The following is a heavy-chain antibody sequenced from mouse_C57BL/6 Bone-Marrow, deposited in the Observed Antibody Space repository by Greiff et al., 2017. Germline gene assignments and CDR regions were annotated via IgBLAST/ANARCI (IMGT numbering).Heavy chain of an antibody. CDR2: ISSGSSTI. V-gene: IGHV5-17*01. J-gene: IGHJ4*01. CDR3: ASLSTMITTGNAMDY. D-gene: IGHD2-4*01. Sequence: EVMLVESGGGLVKPGGSLKLSCAASGFTFSDYGMHWVRQAPEKGLEWVAYISSGSSTIYYADTVKGRFTISRDNAKNTLFLQMTSLRSEDTAMYYCASLSTMITTGNAMDYWGQGTSVTVSS. CDR1: GFTFSDYG.